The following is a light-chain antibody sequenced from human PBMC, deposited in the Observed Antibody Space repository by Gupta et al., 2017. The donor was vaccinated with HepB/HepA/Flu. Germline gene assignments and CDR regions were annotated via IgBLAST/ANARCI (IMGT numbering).Light chain of an antibody. CDR1: QSISTY. Sequence: DTQITQYPSSLSASVGDRVTITCRGSQSISTYLNWYKHKPGKAPKLLIYAASSLPSGVPSRFSGSGSGTDFTLTISSLQPEDFATFYCQQSNNTPRTFGQGTKVEIK. J-gene: IGKJ1*01. V-gene: IGKV1-39*01. CDR3: QQSNNTPRT. CDR2: AAS.